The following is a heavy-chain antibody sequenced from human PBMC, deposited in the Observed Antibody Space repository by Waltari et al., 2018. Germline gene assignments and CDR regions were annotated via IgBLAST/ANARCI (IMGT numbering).Heavy chain of an antibody. CDR3: ARRRVGNSGDDT. CDR1: GFTFSSHV. CDR2: VSPGGVTT. J-gene: IGHJ5*02. Sequence: DVQLLESGGGLVQPGGSLRLSCAASGFTFSSHVMSWVRQAPGKGPEWVSSVSPGGVTTYYADSVKGRFTTSRDNSKNILSLQMNSLRVEDTAVYYCARRRVGNSGDDTWGQGTLVIVSS. V-gene: IGHV3-23*01. D-gene: IGHD3-10*01.